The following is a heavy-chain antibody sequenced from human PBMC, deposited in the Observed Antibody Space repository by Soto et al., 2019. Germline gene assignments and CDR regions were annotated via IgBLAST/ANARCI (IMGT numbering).Heavy chain of an antibody. J-gene: IGHJ4*02. CDR3: ATRMTTAPY. CDR2: IYSGGGT. D-gene: IGHD4-17*01. Sequence: EVRLVQSGGGLVQPGGSLRLSCAASLFIVSDNYMSWVRQAPGKGLEWVSLIYSGGGTDYAESVKGRFTISRDNSKNTXYLQMNSLKAEDTGIYYCATRMTTAPYWGQGTVVTVSS. V-gene: IGHV3-66*01. CDR1: LFIVSDNY.